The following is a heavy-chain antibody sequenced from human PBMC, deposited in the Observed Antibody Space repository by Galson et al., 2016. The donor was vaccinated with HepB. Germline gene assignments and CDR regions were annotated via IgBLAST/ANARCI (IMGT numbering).Heavy chain of an antibody. CDR2: LIPIFETT. D-gene: IGHD4-17*01. Sequence: SVKVSCKASGDIFRTNAITWVRQAPGQGLEWLGGLIPIFETTNYAQKVQDRLTISTDASTRTAYMVLNNLTSEDTAIYYCATGPSAVTDPSDTWGQGTLVIVS. J-gene: IGHJ3*02. CDR3: ATGPSAVTDPSDT. V-gene: IGHV1-69*05. CDR1: GDIFRTNA.